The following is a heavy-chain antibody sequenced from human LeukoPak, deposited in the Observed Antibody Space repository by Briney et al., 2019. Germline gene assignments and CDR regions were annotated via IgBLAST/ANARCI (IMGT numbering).Heavy chain of an antibody. V-gene: IGHV4-61*02. CDR3: ASFHSSSWGGWFDP. CDR2: IYTSGST. Sequence: SDTLSLTCTVSGGSISSSSYYWSWIRQPAGKGLEWIGRIYTSGSTNYNPSLKSRVTMSVDTSKNQFSLKLSSVTAADTAVYYCASFHSSSWGGWFDPWGQGTLVTVSS. D-gene: IGHD6-13*01. J-gene: IGHJ5*02. CDR1: GGSISSSSYY.